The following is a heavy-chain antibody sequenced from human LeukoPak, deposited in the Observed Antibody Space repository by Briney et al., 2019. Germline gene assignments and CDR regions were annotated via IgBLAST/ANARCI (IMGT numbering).Heavy chain of an antibody. CDR2: INPNSGGT. CDR3: ARVGSGYYHNFDY. CDR1: GYTFTSYY. J-gene: IGHJ4*02. V-gene: IGHV1-2*06. Sequence: AASVKVSCTASGYTFTSYYMHWVRQAPGQGLEWMGRINPNSGGTNYAQKFQGRVTMTRDTSISTAYMELSRLRSDDTAVYYCARVGSGYYHNFDYWGQGTLVTVSS. D-gene: IGHD3-3*01.